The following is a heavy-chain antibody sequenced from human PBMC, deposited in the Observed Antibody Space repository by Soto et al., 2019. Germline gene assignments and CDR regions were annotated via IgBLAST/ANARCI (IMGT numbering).Heavy chain of an antibody. CDR1: GSTVSSNY. V-gene: IGHV3-66*01. Sequence: HPGGSLRLSCAASGSTVSSNYMSWVRQAPGKGLEWVSVIYSGGSTYYADSVKGRFTISRDNSKNTLYLQMNSLRAEDTAVYYCARAKLDSSSWHVPPFDYWGQGTLVTVSS. D-gene: IGHD6-13*01. CDR2: IYSGGST. CDR3: ARAKLDSSSWHVPPFDY. J-gene: IGHJ4*02.